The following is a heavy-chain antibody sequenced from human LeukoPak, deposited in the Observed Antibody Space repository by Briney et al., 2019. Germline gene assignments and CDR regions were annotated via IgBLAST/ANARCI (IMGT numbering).Heavy chain of an antibody. D-gene: IGHD3-16*01. Sequence: SETLSLTCTVSGGSISSHYWSWIRQPPGKGLEWIGYIYYSGSTNYNPSLKSRVTVSVDTSKNQFSLKLSSVTAADTAVYCCARAQTRLITYYFDYWGQGTLVTVSS. V-gene: IGHV4-59*11. CDR2: IYYSGST. CDR1: GGSISSHY. CDR3: ARAQTRLITYYFDY. J-gene: IGHJ4*02.